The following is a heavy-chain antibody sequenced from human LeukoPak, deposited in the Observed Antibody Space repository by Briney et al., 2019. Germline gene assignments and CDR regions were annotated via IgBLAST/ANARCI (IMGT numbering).Heavy chain of an antibody. CDR2: INHSGST. V-gene: IGHV4-34*01. Sequence: KRSQTLSLAWPLDAGSFSAYYSGWVRHPPRDWLGWIGEINHSGSTKYNTSLKTRVAISVDTSKNHFSLNLRSVTAADTAVYYCARGKKGPYDILAGYDFFDYWGQGTLVTVSS. CDR3: ARGKKGPYDILAGYDFFDY. CDR1: AGSFSAYY. J-gene: IGHJ4*02. D-gene: IGHD3-9*01.